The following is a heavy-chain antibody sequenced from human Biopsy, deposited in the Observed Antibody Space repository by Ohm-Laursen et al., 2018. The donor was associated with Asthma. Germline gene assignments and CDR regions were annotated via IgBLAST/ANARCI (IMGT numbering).Heavy chain of an antibody. Sequence: TLSLTCTVSGGSISSGDYSWSWIRQPPGKGLEFIGTIYYSGSTYYNPSLRSRVTLSVDASKNQFSLKLTSVTAADTAVYYCVSPPGYWGQGTRVTVSS. V-gene: IGHV4-30-2*03. CDR1: GGSISSGDYS. CDR2: IYYSGST. J-gene: IGHJ4*02. CDR3: VSPPGY.